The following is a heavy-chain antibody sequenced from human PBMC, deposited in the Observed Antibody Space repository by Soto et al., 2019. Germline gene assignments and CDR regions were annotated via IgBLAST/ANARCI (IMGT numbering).Heavy chain of an antibody. D-gene: IGHD1-26*01. CDR3: ARDLLSTLPNWFDP. V-gene: IGHV3-48*02. CDR2: ISASSSTI. J-gene: IGHJ5*02. CDR1: VLTFSSYS. Sequence: GGSLRLSCAASVLTFSSYSMDWVRQAPGKGLEWVSYISASSSTIYYADSVKGRFTISRDNAKNSLYLQMNRLRDEDTAVYYCARDLLSTLPNWFDPWGQGTLVTVSS.